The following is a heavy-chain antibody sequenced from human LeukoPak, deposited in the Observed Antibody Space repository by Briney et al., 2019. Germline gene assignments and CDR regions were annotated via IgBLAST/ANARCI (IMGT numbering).Heavy chain of an antibody. J-gene: IGHJ4*02. Sequence: SETLSLTCTVSGGSISSYYWSWIRQPPGKGLEWIGYIYYSGSTNYNPSLKSRVTISVDTSKNQFSLKLSSVTAADTAVYYCARVPPWSGSYQYYFDYWGQGTLVTVSS. V-gene: IGHV4-59*01. CDR1: GGSISSYY. CDR2: IYYSGST. CDR3: ARVPPWSGSYQYYFDY. D-gene: IGHD1-26*01.